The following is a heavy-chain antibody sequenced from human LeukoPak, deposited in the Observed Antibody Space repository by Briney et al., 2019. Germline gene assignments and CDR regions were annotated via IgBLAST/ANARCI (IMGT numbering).Heavy chain of an antibody. D-gene: IGHD2-2*02. CDR3: ARDLGYCGSTSCYTGGVDAFDI. J-gene: IGHJ3*02. CDR2: IYYSGST. Sequence: SETLSLTCTVSGGSISSYYWSWIRQPPGKGLEWIGYIYYSGSTNYNPSLKSRVTISVDTSKNQFSLKLSSVTAADTAVYYCARDLGYCGSTSCYTGGVDAFDIWGQGTMVTVSS. CDR1: GGSISSYY. V-gene: IGHV4-59*01.